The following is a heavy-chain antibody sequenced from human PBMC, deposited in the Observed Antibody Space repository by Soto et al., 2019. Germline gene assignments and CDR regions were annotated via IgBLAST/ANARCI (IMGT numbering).Heavy chain of an antibody. D-gene: IGHD2-21*02. CDR2: ISYDGSNK. Sequence: PGGSLRLSCAASGFTFSSYGMHWVRQAPGNGLEWVAVISYDGSNKYYADSVKGRFTISRDNSKNTLYLQMNSLRAEDTAVYYCAKDPRAYCGGDCLGWFDPWGQGTLVTVSS. CDR3: AKDPRAYCGGDCLGWFDP. V-gene: IGHV3-30*18. J-gene: IGHJ5*02. CDR1: GFTFSSYG.